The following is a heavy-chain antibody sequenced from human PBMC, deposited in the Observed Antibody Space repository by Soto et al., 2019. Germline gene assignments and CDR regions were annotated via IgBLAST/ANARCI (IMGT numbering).Heavy chain of an antibody. D-gene: IGHD3-10*01. V-gene: IGHV1-69*02. CDR1: GGTFSSYT. J-gene: IGHJ4*02. CDR3: ARVTMVRGEPDFDY. Sequence: SVKVSCKASGGTFSSYTISWVRQAPGQGLEWMGRIIPILGIANYAQKFQGRVTITADKSTSTAYMELSSLRSEDTAVYYCARVTMVRGEPDFDYWGQGTLVTVSS. CDR2: IIPILGIA.